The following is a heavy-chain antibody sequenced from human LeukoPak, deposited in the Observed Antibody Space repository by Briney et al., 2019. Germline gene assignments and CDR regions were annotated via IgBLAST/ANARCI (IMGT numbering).Heavy chain of an antibody. CDR1: GFTFSGYP. Sequence: GGSLRLSCAASGFTFSGYPIHWVRQAPGKGLEWVAVISYDGSNKYYADSVKGRFTTSRDNSKNTLYLQMNSLRAEDTAVYYCAREASSFDYWGQGTLVTVSS. CDR3: AREASSFDY. V-gene: IGHV3-30-3*01. CDR2: ISYDGSNK. J-gene: IGHJ4*02.